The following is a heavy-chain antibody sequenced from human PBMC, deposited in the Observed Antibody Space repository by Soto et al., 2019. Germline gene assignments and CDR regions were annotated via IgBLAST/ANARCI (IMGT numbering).Heavy chain of an antibody. CDR1: GGTFSSYA. CDR2: IIPIFGTA. D-gene: IGHD3-3*01. V-gene: IGHV1-69*06. CDR3: ARVSYYDFWSGPGSASSHDAFDI. J-gene: IGHJ3*02. Sequence: GASVKVSCKASGGTFSSYAISWVRQAPGQGLEWMGGIIPIFGTANYAQKFQGRVTITADKSTSTAYMELSSLRSEDTAVYYCARVSYYDFWSGPGSASSHDAFDIWGQGTMVTVSS.